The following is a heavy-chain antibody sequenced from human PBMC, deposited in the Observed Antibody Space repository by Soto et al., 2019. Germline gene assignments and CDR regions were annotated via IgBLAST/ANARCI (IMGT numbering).Heavy chain of an antibody. J-gene: IGHJ6*02. D-gene: IGHD2-21*02. CDR1: GYTFTSYY. V-gene: IGHV1-46*01. CDR2: INPSGGST. CDR3: ARGNCGGDCYSQSSGYYYYGMDV. Sequence: ASVKVSCKASGYTFTSYYMHWVRQAPGQGLEWMGIINPSGGSTSYAQKFQGRVTMTRDTPTSTVYTELSSLRSEDTAVYYCARGNCGGDCYSQSSGYYYYGMDVWGQGTTVTVSS.